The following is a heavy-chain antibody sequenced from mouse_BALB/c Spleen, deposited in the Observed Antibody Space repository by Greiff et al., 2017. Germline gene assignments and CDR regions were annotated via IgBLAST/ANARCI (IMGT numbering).Heavy chain of an antibody. J-gene: IGHJ2*01. Sequence: DVKLVESGGGLVQPGGSRKLSCAASGFTFSSFGMHWVRQAPEKGLEWVAYISSGSSTIYYADTVKGRFTISRDNPKNTLFLQMTSLRSEDTTMYCCTRGDGTRLHYFDYWGQGTTLTVSS. CDR1: GFTFSSFG. D-gene: IGHD2-12*01. CDR2: ISSGSSTI. V-gene: IGHV5-17*02. CDR3: TRGDGTRLHYFDY.